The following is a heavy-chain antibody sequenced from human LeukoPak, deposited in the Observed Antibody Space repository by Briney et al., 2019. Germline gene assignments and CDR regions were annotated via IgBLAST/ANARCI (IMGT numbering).Heavy chain of an antibody. CDR3: AKGGGAAAFDF. D-gene: IGHD6-25*01. J-gene: IGHJ4*02. CDR2: IGGSGDST. CDR1: GFIFRSYG. V-gene: IGHV3-23*01. Sequence: GGSVRLSCAGSGFIFRSYGLTWVRQAPGKGLEWVSVIGGSGDSTNYADSVKGRFTIPRDNSKNTLFLQLNSLRADDTALYYCAKGGGAAAFDFWGQGTLVTVSS.